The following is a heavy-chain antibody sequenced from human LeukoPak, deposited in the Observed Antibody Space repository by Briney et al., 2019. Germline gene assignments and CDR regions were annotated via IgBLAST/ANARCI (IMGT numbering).Heavy chain of an antibody. CDR2: IYYSGST. D-gene: IGHD6-19*01. CDR3: ARRTLGWYTFDF. V-gene: IGHV4-59*08. CDR1: GGSISSYY. J-gene: IGHJ4*02. Sequence: SETLSLTCTVSGGSISSYYWSWIRQPPGKGLEWIGYIYYSGSTNYNPSLKSRVTISVDTSKNQFSLILTSVTAPDTAVYYCARRTLGWYTFDFWGQGTQVTVSS.